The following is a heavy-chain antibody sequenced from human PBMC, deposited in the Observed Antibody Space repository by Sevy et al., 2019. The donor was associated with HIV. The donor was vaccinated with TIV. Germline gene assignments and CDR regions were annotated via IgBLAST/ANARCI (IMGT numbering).Heavy chain of an antibody. J-gene: IGHJ1*01. CDR1: GLTFSSYW. V-gene: IGHV3-7*01. D-gene: IGHD2-2*01. Sequence: GGSLRLSCAASGLTFSSYWMTWVRQAPGKGLEWVANINHGGSQEYYVDSVKGRFTISRDNAKNSLYLQINSLRAEDTAVYYCATILPAGVPAEYFQHWDQGTLVTVSS. CDR2: INHGGSQE. CDR3: ATILPAGVPAEYFQH.